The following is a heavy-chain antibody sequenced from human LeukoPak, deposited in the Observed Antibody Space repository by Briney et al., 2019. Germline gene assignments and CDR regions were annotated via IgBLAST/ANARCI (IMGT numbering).Heavy chain of an antibody. D-gene: IGHD6-13*01. CDR3: ATLSGYYYYMDV. Sequence: SETLSLTCTVSGGSINWSSYYWGWIRQPPGKGLEWIGSIYYSGSPYYNPSLKSRVTISVDTSKNQFSLNLNYVTAADTAVYYCATLSGYYYYMDVWGKGTTVTASS. J-gene: IGHJ6*03. V-gene: IGHV4-39*01. CDR1: GGSINWSSYY. CDR2: IYYSGSP.